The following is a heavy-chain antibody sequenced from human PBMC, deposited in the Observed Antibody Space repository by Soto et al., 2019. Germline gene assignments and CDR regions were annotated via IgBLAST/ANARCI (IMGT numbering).Heavy chain of an antibody. CDR3: ARQIILSTYYYILTGYYKGGPFDY. V-gene: IGHV4-59*08. CDR1: GGSISSYY. Sequence: SETLSLTCTVSGGSISSYYWSWIRQPPGKGLEWIGYIYYSGSTNYNPSLKSRVTISVDTSKNQFSLKLSSVTAADTAVYYCARQIILSTYYYILTGYYKGGPFDYWGQGTLVTVSS. CDR2: IYYSGST. D-gene: IGHD3-9*01. J-gene: IGHJ4*02.